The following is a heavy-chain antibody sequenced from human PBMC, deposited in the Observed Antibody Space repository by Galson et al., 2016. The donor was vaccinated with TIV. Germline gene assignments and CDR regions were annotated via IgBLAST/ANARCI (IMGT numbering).Heavy chain of an antibody. CDR2: INTNTGNP. CDR3: ASPPAYCSSSSCYYSFEY. J-gene: IGHJ4*02. V-gene: IGHV7-4-1*02. D-gene: IGHD2-2*01. CDR1: EYTFTNYV. Sequence: SVKVSCKASEYTFTNYVMNWVRQAPGQGLEWMGWINTNTGNPTYAQGFTGRFVFSLDTSVSTAYLQISSLKAEDTDVYYCASPPAYCSSSSCYYSFEYWGQGTLVTVSS.